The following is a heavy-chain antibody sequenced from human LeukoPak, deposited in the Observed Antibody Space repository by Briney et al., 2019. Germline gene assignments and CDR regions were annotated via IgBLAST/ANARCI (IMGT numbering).Heavy chain of an antibody. J-gene: IGHJ4*02. CDR1: GFTFSSYG. CDR3: AKDLLRSAAY. CDR2: IRYDGSNK. V-gene: IGHV3-30*02. Sequence: GGSPRLSCAASGFTFSSYGMHWVRQAPGKGLEWVAFIRYDGSNKYYADSVKGRFTISRDNSKNTLYLQMNSLRAEDTAVYYCAKDLLRSAAYWGQGTLVTVSS.